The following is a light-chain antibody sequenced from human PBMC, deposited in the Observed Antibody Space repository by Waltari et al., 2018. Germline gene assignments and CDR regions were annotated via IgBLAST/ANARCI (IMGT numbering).Light chain of an antibody. CDR3: SSYTSSSTRV. V-gene: IGLV2-14*03. CDR2: DVS. J-gene: IGLJ3*02. CDR1: SSDVGAYNY. Sequence: QSALTQPASVSGSPGQSITISCTGTSSDVGAYNYVSWYQQHPGKAPKPMIYDVSNRPSGISCRCSCSKSGNMASLTISGLQAEDEAEYYCSSYTSSSTRVFGGGTKLTVL.